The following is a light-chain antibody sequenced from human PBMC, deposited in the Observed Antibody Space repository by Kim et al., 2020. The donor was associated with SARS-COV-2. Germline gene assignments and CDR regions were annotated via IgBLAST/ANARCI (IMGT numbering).Light chain of an antibody. V-gene: IGKV1-6*01. J-gene: IGKJ1*01. Sequence: AIQMTQSPSSLSASVGDRVTITCRASQGIRSELGWYQQKPGKAPKLLIYAASNLQSGVPSRFSGSGSGTDFTLTINSLQPEDFATYYCLQDNNYPRTFGQGTKVDIK. CDR3: LQDNNYPRT. CDR1: QGIRSE. CDR2: AAS.